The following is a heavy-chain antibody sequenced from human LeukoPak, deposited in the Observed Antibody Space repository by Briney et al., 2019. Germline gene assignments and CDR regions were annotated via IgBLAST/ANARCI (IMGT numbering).Heavy chain of an antibody. Sequence: GTSVKVSCKASGFTFTSSAVQWVRQARGQRLEWIGWIVVGSGNTNYAQKFQERVTITRDMSTSTAYMELSSLRSEDTAVYYCAALISDSGGGSYSKPPYFDYWGQGTLVTVSS. CDR1: GFTFTSSA. CDR3: AALISDSGGGSYSKPPYFDY. V-gene: IGHV1-58*01. J-gene: IGHJ4*02. CDR2: IVVGSGNT. D-gene: IGHD1-26*01.